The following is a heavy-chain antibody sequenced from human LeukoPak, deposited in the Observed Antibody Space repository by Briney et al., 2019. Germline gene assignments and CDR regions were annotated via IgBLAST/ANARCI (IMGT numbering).Heavy chain of an antibody. Sequence: GGSLRLSCAASGFTFSSYSMNWVRQAPGKGLEWVSSISSSSSYIYYADSVKGRFTISRDNAKNSLYLQMNSLRAEDTAVYYCARDSDSSSWDVRAFDIWGQGTMVTVSS. CDR2: ISSSSSYI. CDR3: ARDSDSSSWDVRAFDI. D-gene: IGHD6-13*01. J-gene: IGHJ3*02. CDR1: GFTFSSYS. V-gene: IGHV3-21*01.